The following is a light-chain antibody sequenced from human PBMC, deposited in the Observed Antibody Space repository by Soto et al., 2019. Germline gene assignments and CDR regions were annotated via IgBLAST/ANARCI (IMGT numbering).Light chain of an antibody. CDR3: QQYGSSLYT. CDR1: QGVGRSY. J-gene: IGKJ2*01. CDR2: GAS. Sequence: EIVLTQSPGTLSLSPGERPTLSCRASQGVGRSYLAWYQKKPGQAPRLLIYGASSRATGIPDRFSGSGSGTDFTLTISRLEPEDFAVYYCQQYGSSLYTFGQGTKLEIK. V-gene: IGKV3-20*01.